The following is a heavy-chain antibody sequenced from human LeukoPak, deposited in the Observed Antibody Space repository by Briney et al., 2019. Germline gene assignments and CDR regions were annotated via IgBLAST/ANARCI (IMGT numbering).Heavy chain of an antibody. J-gene: IGHJ3*02. CDR2: IYPGDSDT. CDR1: GYSFTSYW. V-gene: IGHV5-51*01. CDR3: ARHGEYCTNGVCYGINAFDI. D-gene: IGHD2-8*01. Sequence: GESLKISCKGSGYSFTSYWIGWVRHMPEKGLEWMGIIYPGDSDTRYSPSFPGQVTISADKSINTAYLQWSSLKASDTAMYYCARHGEYCTNGVCYGINAFDIWGQGTMVTVSS.